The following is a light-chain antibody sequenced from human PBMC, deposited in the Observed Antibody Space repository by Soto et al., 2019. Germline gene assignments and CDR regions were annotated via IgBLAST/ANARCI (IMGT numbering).Light chain of an antibody. J-gene: IGLJ1*01. CDR2: DDS. Sequence: SYELTQPPSVSVAPGQTARITCGGNKIGTKSVHWYQQKPGQAPVLVVFDDSDRPSGIPERFSGSNSGNTATLTISRVEAGDEADYYCAAWDDSLHGYVFATGTKLTVL. CDR1: KIGTKS. CDR3: AAWDDSLHGYV. V-gene: IGLV3-21*02.